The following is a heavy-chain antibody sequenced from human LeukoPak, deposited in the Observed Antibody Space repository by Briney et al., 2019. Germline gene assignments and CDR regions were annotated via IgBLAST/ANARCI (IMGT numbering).Heavy chain of an antibody. CDR3: ARGGTRITIVGVVINDFDY. Sequence: TSSQTLSLTCTVSGGSISSGDYYWSWIRQPPGKGLEWIVYIYHSGNTYYNPSLKSRLTVSVDTPRNQFSLKLRSVTAADTAVYYCARGGTRITIVGVVINDFDYWGQGTLVTVSS. V-gene: IGHV4-30-4*08. CDR1: GGSISSGDYY. CDR2: IYHSGNT. J-gene: IGHJ4*02. D-gene: IGHD3-3*01.